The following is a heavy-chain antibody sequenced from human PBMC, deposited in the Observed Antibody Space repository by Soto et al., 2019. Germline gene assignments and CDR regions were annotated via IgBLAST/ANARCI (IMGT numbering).Heavy chain of an antibody. CDR1: GYSFTSYW. V-gene: IGHV5-51*01. CDR3: ARQRYYDSSGYFSFYYYYGMDV. J-gene: IGHJ6*02. D-gene: IGHD3-22*01. CDR2: IHPGDSDT. Sequence: GESLKISCKGSGYSFTSYWIGWVRQMPGKGLEWMGIIHPGDSDTRYSPSFQGQVTISADKSISTAYLQWSSLKASDTAMYYCARQRYYDSSGYFSFYYYYGMDVWGQGTTVTVSS.